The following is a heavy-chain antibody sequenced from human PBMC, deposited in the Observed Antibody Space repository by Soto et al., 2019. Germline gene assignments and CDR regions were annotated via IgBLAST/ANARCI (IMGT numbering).Heavy chain of an antibody. CDR1: GGTFSSYT. Sequence: QVQLVQSGAEVKKPGSSVKVSCKASGGTFSSYTISWVRQAPGQGLEWMGRIIPILGIANYAQKFQGRVTITAHKSTSTAYMELSSLRSEDTAVYYWARTSMGRYCSGGSCYDWGQGTLVTVSS. CDR2: IIPILGIA. D-gene: IGHD2-15*01. V-gene: IGHV1-69*02. CDR3: ARTSMGRYCSGGSCYD. J-gene: IGHJ4*02.